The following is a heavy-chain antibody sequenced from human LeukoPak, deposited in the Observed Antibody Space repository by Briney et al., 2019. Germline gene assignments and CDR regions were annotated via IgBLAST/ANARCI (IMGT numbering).Heavy chain of an antibody. Sequence: GGSLRLSCAASGFTFSSYAKHWVRQAPGKGLEWVAVISYDGSNKYYADSVKGRFTISRDNSKNTLYLQMNSLRAEDTAVYYCARDENIVVVPAANYYYYGMDVWGQGTTVTVSS. CDR2: ISYDGSNK. CDR3: ARDENIVVVPAANYYYYGMDV. V-gene: IGHV3-30-3*01. D-gene: IGHD2-2*01. CDR1: GFTFSSYA. J-gene: IGHJ6*02.